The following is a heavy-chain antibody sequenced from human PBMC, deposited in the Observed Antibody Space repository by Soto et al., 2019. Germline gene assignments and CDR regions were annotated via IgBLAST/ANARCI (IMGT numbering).Heavy chain of an antibody. D-gene: IGHD6-19*01. V-gene: IGHV2-5*01. Sequence: SGPTLVNPTQTLTLTCIFSGFSLSTSGVRVGWIRQPPGKALEWLGFIYWNDDKRYSPSLKSRLTITKDTSKNQVVLTMTNMDPVDTATYYCAKSGSSGWYGWFDPWGQGTLVTVSS. CDR3: AKSGSSGWYGWFDP. CDR2: IYWNDDK. J-gene: IGHJ5*02. CDR1: GFSLSTSGVR.